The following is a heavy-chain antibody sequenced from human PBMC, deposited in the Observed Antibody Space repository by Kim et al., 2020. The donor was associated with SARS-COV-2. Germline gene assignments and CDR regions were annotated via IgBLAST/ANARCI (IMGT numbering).Heavy chain of an antibody. J-gene: IGHJ3*02. D-gene: IGHD3-10*01. CDR1: GGSISSTTW. CDR2: IHHSGST. Sequence: LRETLSLTCAVSGGSISSTTWWGWVRQPPGKGLEWIGEIHHSGSTNYNPSLKSRVTISLDKSQNQFSLKLYSVTAADTAVYYCARHAYGSETSGWDIWGQGTMATVSS. CDR3: ARHAYGSETSGWDI. V-gene: IGHV4-4*02.